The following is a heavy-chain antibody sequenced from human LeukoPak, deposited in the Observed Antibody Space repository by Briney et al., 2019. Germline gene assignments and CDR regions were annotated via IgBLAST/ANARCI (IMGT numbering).Heavy chain of an antibody. CDR3: AGDRIMPYYFDC. J-gene: IGHJ4*02. CDR2: IYTSGST. V-gene: IGHV4-4*07. CDR1: GGSISSYY. Sequence: SETLSLTCTVSGGSISSYYRSWIRQPAGKGLEWIGSIYTSGSTNYNPSLKSRVTMPVDTSKNQFSLKLRSVIAAEPAAYYYAGDRIMPYYFDCWGQGSLVTVSS. D-gene: IGHD2-2*01.